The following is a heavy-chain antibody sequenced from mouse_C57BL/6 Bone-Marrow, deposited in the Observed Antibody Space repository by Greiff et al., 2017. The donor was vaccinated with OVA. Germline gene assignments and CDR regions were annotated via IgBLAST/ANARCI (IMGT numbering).Heavy chain of an antibody. V-gene: IGHV5-4*01. J-gene: IGHJ2*01. Sequence: EVQLVESGGGLVKPGGSLKLSCAASGFTFSSYAMSWVRQTPEKRLEWVATISDGGSYTSYPDNVKGRFTISRDNAKNNLYLQMSHLKSEDTAMYYCARGDYYGSSYGFDYWGQGTTLTVSS. CDR1: GFTFSSYA. CDR2: ISDGGSYT. D-gene: IGHD1-1*01. CDR3: ARGDYYGSSYGFDY.